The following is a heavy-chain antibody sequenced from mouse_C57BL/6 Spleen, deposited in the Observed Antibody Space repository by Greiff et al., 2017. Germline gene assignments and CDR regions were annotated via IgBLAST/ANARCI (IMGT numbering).Heavy chain of an antibody. J-gene: IGHJ3*01. CDR3: ARGDEYEWGFAY. V-gene: IGHV1-50*01. CDR1: GYTFTSYW. Sequence: QVQLQQPGAELVKPGASVKLSCKASGYTFTSYWMQWVKQRSGQGLEWIGEIDPSDSYTNYNQKFKGKATLTVDTSSSTAYMQLSSRTSEYSAVYYCARGDEYEWGFAYWGQGTLVTVAA. D-gene: IGHD2-4*01. CDR2: IDPSDSYT.